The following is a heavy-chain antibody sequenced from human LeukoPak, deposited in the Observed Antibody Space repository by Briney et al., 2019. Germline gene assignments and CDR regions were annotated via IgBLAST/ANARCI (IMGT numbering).Heavy chain of an antibody. J-gene: IGHJ4*02. CDR3: SREGRWLQLGFDY. CDR1: GASMSSFY. D-gene: IGHD5-24*01. CDR2: IYSSGST. Sequence: PSETLSLTCTVSGASMSSFYWSWIRQSPGKGLEWIGYIYSSGSTNYNPSLKSRVTILVDTSKGQFSLKLSSVTAADTAVYFCSREGRWLQLGFDYWGRGTLVTVSS. V-gene: IGHV4-59*01.